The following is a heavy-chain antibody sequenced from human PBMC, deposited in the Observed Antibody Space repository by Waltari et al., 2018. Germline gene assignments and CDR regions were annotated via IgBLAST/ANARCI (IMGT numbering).Heavy chain of an antibody. J-gene: IGHJ5*02. Sequence: QVQLQQWGAGLLKPSETLSLTCAVYGGSFSGYYWSWIRQPPGKGLEWIGEINHSGSTNYNPSLKSRVTISVDTSKNQFSLKLSSVTAADTAVYYCARVKGVRYSYGTAGWFDPWGQGTLVTVSS. D-gene: IGHD5-18*01. CDR2: INHSGST. CDR1: GGSFSGYY. V-gene: IGHV4-34*01. CDR3: ARVKGVRYSYGTAGWFDP.